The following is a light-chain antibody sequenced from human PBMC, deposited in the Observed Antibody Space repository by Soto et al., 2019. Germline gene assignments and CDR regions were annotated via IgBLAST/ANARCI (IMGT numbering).Light chain of an antibody. CDR2: DAS. V-gene: IGKV1-33*01. Sequence: DIQMTQSPSSLSASVGERVTITCQASQDISKYLNWYQQKPGKAPKLLIYDASTLETGVPSRFSGSGSGTDFTFTISSLQPEDLATFYCQQYDGLPLSFGPGTKVDLK. J-gene: IGKJ3*01. CDR1: QDISKY. CDR3: QQYDGLPLS.